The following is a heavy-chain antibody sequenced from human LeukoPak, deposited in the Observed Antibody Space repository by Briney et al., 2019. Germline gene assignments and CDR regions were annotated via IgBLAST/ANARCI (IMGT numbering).Heavy chain of an antibody. J-gene: IGHJ5*02. D-gene: IGHD1-26*01. V-gene: IGHV4-39*07. CDR1: GGSISNNDYF. CDR2: IYYSGST. Sequence: SETLSLTCTVSGGSISNNDYFWGWIRQPPGKGLECIGSIYYSGSTYYNPSLKSRVTISVDTSKNQFSLKLSSVTAADTAVYYCARVGVGATPYNWFDPWGQGTLVTVSS. CDR3: ARVGVGATPYNWFDP.